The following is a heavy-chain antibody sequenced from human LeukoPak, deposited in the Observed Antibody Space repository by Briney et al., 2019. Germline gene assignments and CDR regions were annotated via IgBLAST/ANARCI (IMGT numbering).Heavy chain of an antibody. CDR2: IKRKDDGETT. D-gene: IGHD6-19*01. V-gene: IGHV3-15*01. Sequence: PGGSLRLSCAVSGLTFNTAWVSWVRPAPGKGLEWVGRIKRKDDGETTDNAAHVKGRFSISRDNSKHTVYLQMSSLKTEDTAVYYCATSPGVGSGWYAEGFDYWGQGTLVTVSS. J-gene: IGHJ4*02. CDR1: GLTFNTAW. CDR3: ATSPGVGSGWYAEGFDY.